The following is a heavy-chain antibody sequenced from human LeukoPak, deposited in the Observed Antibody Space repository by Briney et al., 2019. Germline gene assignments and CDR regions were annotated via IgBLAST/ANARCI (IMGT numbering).Heavy chain of an antibody. V-gene: IGHV1-2*02. CDR3: ARYGDYESSFDY. CDR2: INPNSGGT. CDR1: GYTFTGYY. Sequence: GASVKVSCKASGYTFTGYYMHWVRQAPGQGLEWMGWINPNSGGTNYAQKFQGRVTMTTDTSTSTAYMELRSLRSDDTAVYYCARYGDYESSFDYWGQGTLVTVSS. D-gene: IGHD4-17*01. J-gene: IGHJ4*02.